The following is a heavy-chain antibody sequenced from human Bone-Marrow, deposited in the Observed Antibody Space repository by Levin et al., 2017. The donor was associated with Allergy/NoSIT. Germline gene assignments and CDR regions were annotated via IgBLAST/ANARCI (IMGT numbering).Heavy chain of an antibody. V-gene: IGHV1-8*01. CDR1: GYSFTSFD. J-gene: IGHJ4*02. D-gene: IGHD6-19*01. CDR2: MNPNSGTT. CDR3: ARWWYTSGHYYFDY. Sequence: ASVKVSCKASGYSFTSFDINWVRQAAGQGLEWMGWMNPNSGTTGSAQKFQGRVTMTRNTSTSTAYLDLNSLTSEDTAVYYCARWWYTSGHYYFDYWGQGTLVTVSS.